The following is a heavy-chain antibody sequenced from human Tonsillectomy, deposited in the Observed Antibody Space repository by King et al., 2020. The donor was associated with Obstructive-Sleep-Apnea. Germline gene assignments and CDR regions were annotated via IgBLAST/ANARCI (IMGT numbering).Heavy chain of an antibody. V-gene: IGHV3-33*01. J-gene: IGHJ4*02. D-gene: IGHD2-21*02. Sequence: VQLVESGGGVVQPGRSLRLSCAASGFTFSSYGMHWVRQAPGKGLEWVAVIWYDGSNKYYADSVKGRFNISRDNSKNTLYLQMNSLSAEDTAVYYCARDRLAYCGGDCYLADYWGQGTLVTVSS. CDR1: GFTFSSYG. CDR2: IWYDGSNK. CDR3: ARDRLAYCGGDCYLADY.